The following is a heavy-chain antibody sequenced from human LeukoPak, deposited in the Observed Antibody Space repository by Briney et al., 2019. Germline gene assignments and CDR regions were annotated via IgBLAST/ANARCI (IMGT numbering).Heavy chain of an antibody. J-gene: IGHJ4*02. CDR2: IKEDGSEE. CDR1: GFTSNQYW. CDR3: GRGIAVAY. Sequence: PGGSLRLSCAGSGFTSNQYWMTWVRQAPGKGLEWVANIKEDGSEENYVDSVKGRFTISRDNAKNSLYLQMNSLRVEDTAVYYCGRGIAVAYWGQGTLVTVSS. D-gene: IGHD6-13*01. V-gene: IGHV3-7*01.